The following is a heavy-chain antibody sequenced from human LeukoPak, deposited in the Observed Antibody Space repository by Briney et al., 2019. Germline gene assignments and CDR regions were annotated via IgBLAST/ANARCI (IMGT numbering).Heavy chain of an antibody. CDR1: GFSFETYD. V-gene: IGHV3-13*01. J-gene: IGHJ4*02. CDR2: VGATGET. Sequence: GGSLRLSCAAFGFSFETYDMHWVRQPTGKGLEWVSAVGATGETYYPDSVKDRFTISRENAKNSLYPQMNSLRVEDTAVYYCARAIGGPSGTYYNYWGQGTLVTVSS. D-gene: IGHD1-26*01. CDR3: ARAIGGPSGTYYNY.